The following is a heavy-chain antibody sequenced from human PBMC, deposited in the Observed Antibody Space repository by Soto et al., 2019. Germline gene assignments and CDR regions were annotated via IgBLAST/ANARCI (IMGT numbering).Heavy chain of an antibody. CDR3: ASGSPSVSAYYYDSSGYYYVFDY. V-gene: IGHV4-31*03. CDR1: VGSISSGGYY. D-gene: IGHD3-22*01. J-gene: IGHJ4*02. Sequence: SLSLTCTVPVGSISSGGYYWSWIRQHPGKGLEWIGYIYYSGSTYYNPSLKSRVTISVDTSKNQFSLKLSSVTAADTAVYYCASGSPSVSAYYYDSSGYYYVFDYWGQGTLVTVSS. CDR2: IYYSGST.